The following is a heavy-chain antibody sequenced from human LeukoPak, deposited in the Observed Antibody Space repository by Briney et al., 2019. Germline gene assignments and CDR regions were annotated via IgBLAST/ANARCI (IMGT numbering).Heavy chain of an antibody. CDR2: INQGVSAK. CDR3: ARPHYSGSYHDAFDI. Sequence: GGSLRLSCAASGFTFSTYWMSWVRQSPGKGLEGVANINQGVSAKYYVDSVKGRFTIARDNAKNSMYLQMDSLRAEDTAVYYCARPHYSGSYHDAFDIWGQGTGVSVSS. CDR1: GFTFSTYW. D-gene: IGHD1-26*01. J-gene: IGHJ3*02. V-gene: IGHV3-7*01.